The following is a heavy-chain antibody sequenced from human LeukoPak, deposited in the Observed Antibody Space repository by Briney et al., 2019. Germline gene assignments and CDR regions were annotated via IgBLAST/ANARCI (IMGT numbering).Heavy chain of an antibody. CDR1: GGSFSGYY. J-gene: IGHJ5*02. CDR2: INHSGST. V-gene: IGHV4-34*01. Sequence: SETLSPTCAVYGGSFSGYYWSWIRQPPGKGLEWIGEINHSGSTNYNPSLKSRVTISVDTSKNQFSLKLSSVTAADTAVYYCARHSTPYCSGGSCYENWFDPWGQGTLVTVSS. D-gene: IGHD2-15*01. CDR3: ARHSTPYCSGGSCYENWFDP.